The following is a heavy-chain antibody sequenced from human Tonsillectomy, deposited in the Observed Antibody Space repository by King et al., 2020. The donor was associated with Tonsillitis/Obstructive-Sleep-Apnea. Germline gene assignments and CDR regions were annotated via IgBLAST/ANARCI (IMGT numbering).Heavy chain of an antibody. Sequence: VQLVESGGGVVQPGRSLRLSCAASGFTFSSYAMHWVRQAPGKGLEWVAVISYDGSNKYYADSVKGRFTISRDNSKNTLYLQMNSLRAEDTAVYYCAGDRWEWVRFFDYWGQGTLVTVSS. CDR3: AGDRWEWVRFFDY. CDR1: GFTFSSYA. V-gene: IGHV3-30*01. D-gene: IGHD5-12*01. CDR2: ISYDGSNK. J-gene: IGHJ4*02.